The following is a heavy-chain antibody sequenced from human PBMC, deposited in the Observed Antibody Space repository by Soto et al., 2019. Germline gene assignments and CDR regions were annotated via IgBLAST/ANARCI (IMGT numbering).Heavy chain of an antibody. D-gene: IGHD5-18*01. CDR2: INSDGSST. V-gene: IGHV3-74*01. J-gene: IGHJ6*02. CDR3: AREWDGYSYGYYYYGMDV. CDR1: GFTFSSYW. Sequence: GGSLRLSCAASGFTFSSYWMHWVRQAPGKGLVWVSRINSDGSSTSYADSVKGRFTISRDNAKNTLYLQMNSLRAEDTAVYHCAREWDGYSYGYYYYGMDVWGQGTTVTVSS.